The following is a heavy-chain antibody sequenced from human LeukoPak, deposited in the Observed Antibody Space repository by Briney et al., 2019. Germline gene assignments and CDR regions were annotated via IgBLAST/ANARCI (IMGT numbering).Heavy chain of an antibody. D-gene: IGHD3-10*01. CDR2: ISGSGGST. V-gene: IGHV3-23*01. CDR3: ARAKVRGVIIKAFDY. Sequence: GGSLRLSCAASGFTFSSYAMRWVHPAPGKGLEWVSAISGSGGSTYYADSVKGRFTISRDNSESTLYLQMNSLRAEDTAVYYCARAKVRGVIIKAFDYWGQGTLVTVSS. J-gene: IGHJ4*02. CDR1: GFTFSSYA.